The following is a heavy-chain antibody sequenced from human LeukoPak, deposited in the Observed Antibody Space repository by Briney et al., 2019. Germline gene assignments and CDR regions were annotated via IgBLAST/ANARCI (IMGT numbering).Heavy chain of an antibody. Sequence: KPGGSLRLSCAASGFIFSDYYMTWIRQAPGKGLEWISYISSSGRTIKYADSMKGRITISRDNAKNSVSLQMNSLTVEDTAVYYCARPPYFYESSDSSTDYYHFMDVWGKGTTVTVSS. CDR2: ISSSGRTI. CDR1: GFIFSDYY. J-gene: IGHJ6*03. D-gene: IGHD3-22*01. CDR3: ARPPYFYESSDSSTDYYHFMDV. V-gene: IGHV3-11*04.